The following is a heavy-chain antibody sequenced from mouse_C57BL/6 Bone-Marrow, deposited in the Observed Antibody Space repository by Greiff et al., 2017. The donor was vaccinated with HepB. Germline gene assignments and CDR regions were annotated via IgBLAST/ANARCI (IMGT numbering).Heavy chain of an antibody. CDR3: ALIYYDYGYAMDY. Sequence: EVKLVESVAELVRPGASVKLSCTASGFNIKNTYMHWVKQRPEQGLEWIGRIDPANGNTKYAPKFQGKATITADTSSNTAYLQLSSLTSEDTAIYYCALIYYDYGYAMDYWGQGTSVTVSS. CDR2: IDPANGNT. D-gene: IGHD2-4*01. CDR1: GFNIKNTY. J-gene: IGHJ4*01. V-gene: IGHV14-3*01.